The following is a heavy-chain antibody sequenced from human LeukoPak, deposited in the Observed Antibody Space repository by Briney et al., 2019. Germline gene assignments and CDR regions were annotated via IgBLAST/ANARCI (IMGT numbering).Heavy chain of an antibody. Sequence: SETLSLTCAVSGYSISSGYYWGWIRQPPGKGLEWIGSIYHSGSTYYNPSLKSRVTISVDTSKNQFSLKLSSVTAADTAVYYFGSAWWVAGGYFDYWGQGTLVTVSS. D-gene: IGHD2-15*01. CDR2: IYHSGST. CDR3: GSAWWVAGGYFDY. V-gene: IGHV4-38-2*01. CDR1: GYSISSGYY. J-gene: IGHJ4*02.